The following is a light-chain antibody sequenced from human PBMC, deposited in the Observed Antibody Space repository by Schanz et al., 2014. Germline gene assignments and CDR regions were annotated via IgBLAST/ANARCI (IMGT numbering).Light chain of an antibody. CDR3: QQFIDVPWT. V-gene: IGKV1-12*01. CDR2: AAS. Sequence: DIQTTQSPSSVSASVGDRVTITCRASQGIKSWLAWYQQKPGKAPKLLIYAASFRATGISDRFIGSGSGTDFTLTITRLEPEDFAVFYCQQFIDVPWTFGQGTKVEVK. J-gene: IGKJ1*01. CDR1: QGIKSW.